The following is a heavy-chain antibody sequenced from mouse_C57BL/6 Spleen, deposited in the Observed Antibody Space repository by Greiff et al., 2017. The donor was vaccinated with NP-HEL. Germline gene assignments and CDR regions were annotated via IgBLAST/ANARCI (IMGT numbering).Heavy chain of an antibody. CDR1: GYTFTSYG. J-gene: IGHJ4*01. CDR2: IYPRSGNT. V-gene: IGHV1-81*01. Sequence: VHLVESGAELARPGASVKLSCKASGYTFTSYGISWVKQRTGQGLEWIGEIYPRSGNTYYNEKFKGKATLTADKSSSTAYMELRSLTSEDSAVYFCARDGTGDYAMDYWGQGTSVTVSS. CDR3: ARDGTGDYAMDY. D-gene: IGHD3-3*01.